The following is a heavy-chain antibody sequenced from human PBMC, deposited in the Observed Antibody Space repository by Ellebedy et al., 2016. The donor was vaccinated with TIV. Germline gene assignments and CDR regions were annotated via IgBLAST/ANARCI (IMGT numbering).Heavy chain of an antibody. CDR1: GFTFSGYW. Sequence: GGSLRLSCTASGFTFSGYWMHWVRQAPGKGLVWVSRINSDGSSTSYADSVKGRFTISRDNAKNSLYLQMNSLRDEDTAIYYCARVGRLRSLDSWGQGTLVTVSS. D-gene: IGHD4-17*01. CDR2: INSDGSST. J-gene: IGHJ4*02. CDR3: ARVGRLRSLDS. V-gene: IGHV3-74*01.